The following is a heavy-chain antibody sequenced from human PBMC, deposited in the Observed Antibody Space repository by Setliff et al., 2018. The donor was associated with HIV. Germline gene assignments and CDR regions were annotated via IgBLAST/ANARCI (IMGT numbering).Heavy chain of an antibody. J-gene: IGHJ4*02. CDR1: GYSISSGYY. Sequence: PSETLSLTCAVSGYSISSGYYWAWIRQPPGKGLEWIGSIYHTGDTYYNPSLKSRVTMSVDTSQNRFSLNLRSVTAADTALYYCASGLAVAGYFDYWGQGALVTVSS. V-gene: IGHV4-38-2*01. CDR3: ASGLAVAGYFDY. CDR2: IYHTGDT. D-gene: IGHD6-19*01.